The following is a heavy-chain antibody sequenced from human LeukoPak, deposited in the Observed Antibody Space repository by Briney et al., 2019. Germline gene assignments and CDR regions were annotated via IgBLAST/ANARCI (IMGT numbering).Heavy chain of an antibody. Sequence: PGGSLRLSCAASGFTVSSNYMSWVRQAPGKSLEWVSAIYNDGSSYYADSVKGRFSISRDSFKNTLYLQMNSLRVEDTAVYYCARDRPFGGVLDFDYWGQGTLVTVSS. J-gene: IGHJ4*02. D-gene: IGHD3-16*01. CDR1: GFTVSSNY. CDR3: ARDRPFGGVLDFDY. V-gene: IGHV3-66*01. CDR2: IYNDGSS.